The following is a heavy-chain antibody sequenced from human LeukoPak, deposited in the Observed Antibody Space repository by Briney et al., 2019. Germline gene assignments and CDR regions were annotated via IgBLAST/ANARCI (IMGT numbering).Heavy chain of an antibody. CDR3: ARRSTSSSSWYLDY. CDR1: GGTFSSYA. V-gene: IGHV1-69*13. Sequence: ASVKVSCTASGGTFSSYAISWVRQAPGQGLEWMGGIIPIFGTANYAQKFQGRVTITADESTSTAYMELSSLRSEDTAVYYCARRSTSSSSWYLDYWGQGTLVTVSS. J-gene: IGHJ4*02. CDR2: IIPIFGTA. D-gene: IGHD6-13*01.